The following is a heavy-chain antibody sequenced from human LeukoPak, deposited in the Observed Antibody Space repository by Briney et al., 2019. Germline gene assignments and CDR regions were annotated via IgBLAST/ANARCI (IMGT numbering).Heavy chain of an antibody. D-gene: IGHD2-2*01. V-gene: IGHV3-30*02. Sequence: GGSLRLSCAASGFSFSSYGMHWVRQAPGKGLEWVAVVWYVGSEKYYADSVKGRFTISRDNSKNTLYLDMNSLRTEDTALYYCAKGGEYSTSWDDTFDIWGQGTMVTVSS. CDR1: GFSFSSYG. CDR3: AKGGEYSTSWDDTFDI. J-gene: IGHJ3*02. CDR2: VWYVGSEK.